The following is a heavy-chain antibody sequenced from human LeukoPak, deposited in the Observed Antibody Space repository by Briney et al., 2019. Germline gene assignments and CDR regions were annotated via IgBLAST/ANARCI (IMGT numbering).Heavy chain of an antibody. CDR3: ARDYGDIPPDWYYDL. CDR2: IYYTGST. D-gene: IGHD4-17*01. CDR1: GGSISSYY. J-gene: IGHJ2*01. V-gene: IGHV4-59*01. Sequence: SETLSLTCTVSGGSISSYYWSWIRQPPGKGLEWIGYIYYTGSTTYSPSLKSRVTISVDTSKNQFSLRLRSVTAADTAVYYCARDYGDIPPDWYYDLWGRGTLVTVSS.